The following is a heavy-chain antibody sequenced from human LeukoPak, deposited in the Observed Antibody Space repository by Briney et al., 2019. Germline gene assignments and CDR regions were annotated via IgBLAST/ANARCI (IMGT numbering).Heavy chain of an antibody. V-gene: IGHV1-2*02. CDR2: INPNSGGT. Sequence: PGASVKVSCKASGYTFTGYYMHWVRQAPGQGLEWMGWINPNSGGTNYAQKFQGRVTMTRDTSISTAYMELSRLRSDDTAVYYCAADSGDDYYYAMDVWGQGTTVTVSS. J-gene: IGHJ6*02. CDR3: AADSGDDYYYAMDV. D-gene: IGHD1-26*01. CDR1: GYTFTGYY.